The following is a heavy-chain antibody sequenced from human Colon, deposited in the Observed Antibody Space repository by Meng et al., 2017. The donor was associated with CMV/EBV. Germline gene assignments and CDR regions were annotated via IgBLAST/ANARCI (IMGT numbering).Heavy chain of an antibody. J-gene: IGHJ6*02. CDR2: IYSGSSP. CDR1: GFTASDNY. Sequence: GESLKISCAASGFTASDNYMTWVRQAPGKGLEWVSVIYSGSSPDYADSVKGRFTISRDNSKNTVYLQMNSLRVEDTAVYYCARGQEGYCRSTACYAMDVWGQGTTVTVSS. CDR3: ARGQEGYCRSTACYAMDV. V-gene: IGHV3-66*02. D-gene: IGHD2-2*01.